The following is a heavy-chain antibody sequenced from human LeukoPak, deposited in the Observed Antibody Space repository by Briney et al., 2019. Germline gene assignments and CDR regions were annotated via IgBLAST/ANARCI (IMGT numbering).Heavy chain of an antibody. J-gene: IGHJ4*02. CDR3: ARLQEYSSSSVDY. CDR1: GYSISSGYY. CDR2: IYHSGST. Sequence: SETLSLTCAVSGYSISSGYYWGWIRQPPGKGLEWIGSIYHSGSTYYNPSLKSRVTISVDTSKNQFSLKLSSVTAADTAVYYCARLQEYSSSSVDYWGQGTLVTVSS. D-gene: IGHD6-6*01. V-gene: IGHV4-38-2*01.